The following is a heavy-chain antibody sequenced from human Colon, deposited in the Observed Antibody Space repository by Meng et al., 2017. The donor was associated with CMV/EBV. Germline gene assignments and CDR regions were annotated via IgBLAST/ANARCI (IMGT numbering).Heavy chain of an antibody. J-gene: IGHJ6*02. Sequence: ASVKVSCKASGYTFTTYGITWVRQAPGQGLEWMGLISPYNGNTKSAQRVQDRVTMTTDTSMSTAYMELRSLRSDDTAVYYCARVVVVPADYYTMDVWGQGTTVTVSS. CDR1: GYTFTTYG. V-gene: IGHV1-18*01. D-gene: IGHD2-2*01. CDR2: ISPYNGNT. CDR3: ARVVVVPADYYTMDV.